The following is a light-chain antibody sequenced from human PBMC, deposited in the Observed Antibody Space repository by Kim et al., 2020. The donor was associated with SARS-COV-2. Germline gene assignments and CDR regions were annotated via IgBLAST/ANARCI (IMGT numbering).Light chain of an antibody. J-gene: IGKJ1*01. CDR3: LQDYNYPRT. V-gene: IGKV1-6*01. CDR1: QGIRND. CDR2: AAS. Sequence: AVVGDGVTITCRASQGIRNDLGWYQQKPGKAPKLLIFAASTLESGVPSRFSGSGSGTDFTLTIRSLQPEDFATYYCLQDYNYPRTFGQGTKVDIK.